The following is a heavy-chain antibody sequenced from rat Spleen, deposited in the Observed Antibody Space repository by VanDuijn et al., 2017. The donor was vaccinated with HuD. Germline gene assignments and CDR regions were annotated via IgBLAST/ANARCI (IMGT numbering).Heavy chain of an antibody. CDR2: ISPSGGNT. J-gene: IGHJ2*01. V-gene: IGHV5-25*01. D-gene: IGHD1-1*01. CDR1: GFIFSNYY. CDR3: ARQTYYDY. Sequence: EVQLVESGGGLVQPGRSMKLSCAASGFIFSNYYMVWVRQAPTTGLEWVASISPSGGNTYYRDSMKGRFTISRDNAKSTLYLQMNSLRSEDTATYYCARQTYYDYWGQGVMVTVSS.